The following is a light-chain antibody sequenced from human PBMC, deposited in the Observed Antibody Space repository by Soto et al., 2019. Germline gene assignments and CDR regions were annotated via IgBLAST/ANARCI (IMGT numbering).Light chain of an antibody. CDR3: QQYKSWPIT. V-gene: IGKV3D-15*01. J-gene: IGKJ5*01. CDR2: GAS. Sequence: EIVMTQSPATLSVSPGESATLTCRASQSINRDLAWYVQKPGQAPRRVVYGASTWATGVPPRFTGSGPGTEFTLTISGLQSEDFAVYYCQQYKSWPITFGQGTRLENK. CDR1: QSINRD.